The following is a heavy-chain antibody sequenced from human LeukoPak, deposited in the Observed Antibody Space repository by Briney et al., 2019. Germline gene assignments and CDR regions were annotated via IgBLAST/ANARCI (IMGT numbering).Heavy chain of an antibody. CDR1: GFTVSSNY. Sequence: PGGSLRLSCAASGFTVSSNYMSWVRQAPGKGLEWVSVIYSGGSTYYADSVKGRFTISRDNSKNTLYLQMNSLRAEDTAVYYCTKLGCTSTSCYTNYWGQGTLVTVSS. V-gene: IGHV3-53*01. D-gene: IGHD2-2*02. J-gene: IGHJ4*02. CDR3: TKLGCTSTSCYTNY. CDR2: IYSGGST.